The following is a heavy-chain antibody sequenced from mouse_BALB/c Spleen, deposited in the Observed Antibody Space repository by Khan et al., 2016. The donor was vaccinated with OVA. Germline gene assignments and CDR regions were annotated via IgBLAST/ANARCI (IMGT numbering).Heavy chain of an antibody. J-gene: IGHJ4*01. CDR3: ARDGNYMDY. V-gene: IGHV3-1*02. CDR1: GYSITSGYS. D-gene: IGHD2-1*01. Sequence: EVQLVESGPDLVKPSQSLSLTCTVTGYSITSGYSWHWIRQFPGNKLEWMGYLYFSGTINYNPSLKSRISIIRDTSTNQFVLQLKSVTTEDTATDYGARDGNYMDYWGQGTSVTVSS. CDR2: LYFSGTI.